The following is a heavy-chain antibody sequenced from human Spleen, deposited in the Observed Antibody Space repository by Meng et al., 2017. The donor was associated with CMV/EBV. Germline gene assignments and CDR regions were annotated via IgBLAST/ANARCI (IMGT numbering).Heavy chain of an antibody. D-gene: IGHD3-22*01. V-gene: IGHV3-21*01. CDR3: ARGFWNPYYEDTHDY. J-gene: IGHJ4*02. CDR2: ISSSGTYI. Sequence: GGSLRLSCAASGFTFSSYSMNWVRQAPGKGLEWVSSISSSGTYIYYADSVKGRFTISRDNAKNSLYLQMNSLRAEDTAVFYCARGFWNPYYEDTHDYWGQGTLVTVSS. CDR1: GFTFSSYS.